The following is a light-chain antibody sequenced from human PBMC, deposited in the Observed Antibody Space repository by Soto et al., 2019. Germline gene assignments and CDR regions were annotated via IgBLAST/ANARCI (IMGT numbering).Light chain of an antibody. Sequence: DIQMTQSPSTLSASVGDRVTITCRASQSISSWLAWYQQKPGKAPKLLIYDASSLESGVPSRFSGSGSGTEFTLTLSSLQPDDFATYYCQQYKSYLFTFGPGTKVDIK. CDR2: DAS. CDR3: QQYKSYLFT. J-gene: IGKJ3*01. CDR1: QSISSW. V-gene: IGKV1-5*01.